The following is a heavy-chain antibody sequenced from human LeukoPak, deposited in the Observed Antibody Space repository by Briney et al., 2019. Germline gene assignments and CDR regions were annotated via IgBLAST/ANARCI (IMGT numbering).Heavy chain of an antibody. V-gene: IGHV4-34*01. J-gene: IGHJ5*02. CDR2: IYYSGST. CDR1: GGSFSGYY. Sequence: SETLSLTCAVYGGSFSGYYWNWIRQPPGKGLEWIGSIYYSGSTYYNPSLKSRVTISVDTSKNQFSLNLSSVTAADTAVYYCARHRIPVTGNWFDPWGQGTLVTVSS. CDR3: ARHRIPVTGNWFDP. D-gene: IGHD6-19*01.